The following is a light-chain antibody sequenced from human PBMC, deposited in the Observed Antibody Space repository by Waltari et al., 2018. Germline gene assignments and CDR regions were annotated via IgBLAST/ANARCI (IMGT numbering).Light chain of an antibody. CDR1: RSDVGSYDL. CDR2: AVS. CDR3: TSYTSTNTLYV. Sequence: QSALTQPASVSGSPGQSITISCTGTRSDVGSYDLVSWYQQHPAKAPQLLIYAVSNRPSGVSNRFSGSKSGNTASLTISGLQAEDEADYYCTSYTSTNTLYVFGTGTKVTVL. J-gene: IGLJ1*01. V-gene: IGLV2-14*02.